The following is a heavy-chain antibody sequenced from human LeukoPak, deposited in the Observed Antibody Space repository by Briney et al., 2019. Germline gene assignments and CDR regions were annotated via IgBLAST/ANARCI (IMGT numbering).Heavy chain of an antibody. Sequence: ASVKVSCKASGYIFSNYDFNWVRQATGQGLEWMGWMNPNSGDTDYAEKFQGRVTMTRNTSITTAYMELSGIRSEDTAVYYCVRQDDSSGYSFDYWGQGTLVTVSS. CDR2: MNPNSGDT. CDR3: VRQDDSSGYSFDY. CDR1: GYIFSNYD. D-gene: IGHD3-22*01. J-gene: IGHJ4*02. V-gene: IGHV1-8*02.